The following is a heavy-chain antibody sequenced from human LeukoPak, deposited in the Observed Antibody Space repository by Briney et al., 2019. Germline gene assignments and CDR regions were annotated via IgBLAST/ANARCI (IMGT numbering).Heavy chain of an antibody. CDR2: IYHSGST. J-gene: IGHJ3*02. CDR1: GYSISSGYY. Sequence: KPSETLSLTCAVSGYSISSGYYWGWIRQPPGKGLEWIRSIYHSGSTYYNPSLKSRVTISVDTSKNQFSLKLSSVTAADTAVYYCVRVRPYYYDSSGYYPHDAFDIWGQGTMVTVSS. CDR3: VRVRPYYYDSSGYYPHDAFDI. D-gene: IGHD3-22*01. V-gene: IGHV4-38-2*01.